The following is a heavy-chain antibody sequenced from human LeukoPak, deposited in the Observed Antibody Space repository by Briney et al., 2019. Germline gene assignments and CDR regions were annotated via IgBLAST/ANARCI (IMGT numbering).Heavy chain of an antibody. Sequence: PLETLSLTCAVYDGSFSGYYCSWIRQPPGKGLEWIGEINHSGSTNYNPSLKSRVTISVDTSKNQFSLKLSSVTAADTAVYYCARDGSGTLTGFDPWGQGTLVTVSS. CDR3: ARDGSGTLTGFDP. CDR1: DGSFSGYY. D-gene: IGHD6-19*01. J-gene: IGHJ5*02. V-gene: IGHV4-34*01. CDR2: INHSGST.